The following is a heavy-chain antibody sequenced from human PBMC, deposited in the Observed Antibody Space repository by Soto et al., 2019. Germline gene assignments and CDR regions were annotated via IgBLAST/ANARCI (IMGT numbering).Heavy chain of an antibody. CDR1: GGSFSGYY. Sequence: SETLSLTCAVYGGSFSGYYWSRIRQPPGKGLEWIGEINHSGSTNYNPSLKSRVTISVDTSKNQFSLKLSSVTAADTAVYYCARVKRMHRRVHEQQLACFDYWGQGTLVTVSS. D-gene: IGHD6-13*01. J-gene: IGHJ4*02. CDR2: INHSGST. V-gene: IGHV4-34*01. CDR3: ARVKRMHRRVHEQQLACFDY.